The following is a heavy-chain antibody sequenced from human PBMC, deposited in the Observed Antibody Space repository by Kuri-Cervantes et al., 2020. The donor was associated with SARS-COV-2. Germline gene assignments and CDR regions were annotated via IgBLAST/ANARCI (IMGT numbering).Heavy chain of an antibody. Sequence: TLSLTCTVSGGSISSGSYYWTWTRQPAGKGLEWIGRLYTSGSTNYNPSLKSRVTISADTSKDQFSLHLSSVTAADTAVYYCARGIAVAGAKYFDYLGQGTLVTVSS. D-gene: IGHD6-19*01. CDR2: LYTSGST. J-gene: IGHJ4*02. CDR1: GGSISSGSYY. CDR3: ARGIAVAGAKYFDY. V-gene: IGHV4-61*02.